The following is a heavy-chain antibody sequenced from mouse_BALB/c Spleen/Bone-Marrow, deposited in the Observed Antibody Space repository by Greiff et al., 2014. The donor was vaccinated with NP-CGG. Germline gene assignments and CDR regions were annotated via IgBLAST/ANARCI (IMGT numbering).Heavy chain of an antibody. V-gene: IGHV1-82*01. CDR2: IYPGDGDT. Sequence: VKLMESGPELVKPGAPVKISCTGSGYAFSSSWMNWVKQRPGQGLEWIGRIYPGDGDTNSNGRFKGKATLTADRSSNTAYMQLSSLTSVDSAVYFCARSAYYGSSYGAMDYWGQGTSVTVSS. D-gene: IGHD1-1*01. CDR3: ARSAYYGSSYGAMDY. J-gene: IGHJ4*01. CDR1: GYAFSSSW.